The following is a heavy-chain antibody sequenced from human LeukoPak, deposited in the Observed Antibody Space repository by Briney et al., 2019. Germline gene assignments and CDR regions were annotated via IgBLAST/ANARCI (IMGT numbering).Heavy chain of an antibody. J-gene: IGHJ4*02. V-gene: IGHV6-1*01. CDR2: TYSRSKWFN. Sequence: SQTLSLTCAISGDSVSSKSASWNWIGHSPSRSLEWLGRTYSRSKWFNDYAVSVKSRITVNPDTSKNQFSLLLTSVTPDDTAVYYCARGTGSLDYWGQGTLVTVSS. CDR3: ARGTGSLDY. CDR1: GDSVSSKSAS. D-gene: IGHD1-26*01.